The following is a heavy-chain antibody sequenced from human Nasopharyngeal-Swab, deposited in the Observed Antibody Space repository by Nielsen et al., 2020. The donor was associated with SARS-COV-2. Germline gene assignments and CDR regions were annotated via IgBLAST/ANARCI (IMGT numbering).Heavy chain of an antibody. CDR2: ITAGGVTT. Sequence: WIRQPPGKGLEWVSTITAGGVTTYYADSVKGRFTISRDNSKNTLYLQMNSLRAEDTAVYYCAKLIEEGSGSYYALYYYYGMDVWGQGTTVTVSS. J-gene: IGHJ6*02. D-gene: IGHD3-10*01. V-gene: IGHV3-23*01. CDR3: AKLIEEGSGSYYALYYYYGMDV.